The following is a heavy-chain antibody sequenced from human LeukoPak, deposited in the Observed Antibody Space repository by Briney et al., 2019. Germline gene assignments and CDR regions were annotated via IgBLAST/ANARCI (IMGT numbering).Heavy chain of an antibody. J-gene: IGHJ4*02. CDR1: GFTFDDYA. D-gene: IGHD5-18*01. Sequence: LAGGSLRLSCAASGFTFDDYAMHWVRQAPGKGLEWVSGISWNSGSIGYADSVKGRFTISRDNSKNTLYLQMNSLGAEDTAVYYCARESEYSYGSFDYWGQGTLVTVSS. CDR2: ISWNSGSI. V-gene: IGHV3-9*01. CDR3: ARESEYSYGSFDY.